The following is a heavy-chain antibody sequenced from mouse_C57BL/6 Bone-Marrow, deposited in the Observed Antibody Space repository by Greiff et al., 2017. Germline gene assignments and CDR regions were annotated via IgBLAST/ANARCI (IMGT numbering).Heavy chain of an antibody. CDR3: TRSLIYYGTNY. D-gene: IGHD1-1*01. V-gene: IGHV14-2*01. CDR1: GFNIKDYY. CDR2: IDPEDGET. Sequence: VQLKESGAELVKPGASVKLSCTASGFNIKDYYIHWVKQRPEQGLEWIGRIDPEDGETKYAPKFQDKATITADTSSNTAYLQLSSLTSEDTAVYYCTRSLIYYGTNYWGRGTTLTVSS. J-gene: IGHJ2*01.